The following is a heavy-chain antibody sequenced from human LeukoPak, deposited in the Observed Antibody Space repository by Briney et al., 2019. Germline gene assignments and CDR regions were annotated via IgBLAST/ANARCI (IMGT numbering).Heavy chain of an antibody. Sequence: GGSLRLSCAVSEFTFSHFAMHWVRQAPGKGLEWVAVVSSHGNDGYYADSVKGRFTISRDNSKNTLYLQIDSLRVEDAAIYYCTRDAYNFNDFDYWGQGTLVTVSS. J-gene: IGHJ4*02. D-gene: IGHD5-24*01. CDR1: EFTFSHFA. CDR3: TRDAYNFNDFDY. CDR2: VSSHGNDG. V-gene: IGHV3-30*01.